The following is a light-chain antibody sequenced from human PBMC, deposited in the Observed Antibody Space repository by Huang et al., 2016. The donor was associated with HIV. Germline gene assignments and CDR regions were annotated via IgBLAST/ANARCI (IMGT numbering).Light chain of an antibody. V-gene: IGKV3-11*01. Sequence: IVLTQSPATLSWYLGERVTLSCRASQSITNHSAWYQQRPGQAPRLLIYDASTRVAGVPARFSGSGSGTDFTLTISSLEPEDFALYYCQQHDSWLTFGGGTKVEV. J-gene: IGKJ4*01. CDR1: QSITNH. CDR2: DAS. CDR3: QQHDSWLT.